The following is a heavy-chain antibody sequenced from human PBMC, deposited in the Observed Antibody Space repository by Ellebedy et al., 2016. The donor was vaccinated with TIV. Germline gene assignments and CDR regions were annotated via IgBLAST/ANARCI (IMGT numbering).Heavy chain of an antibody. Sequence: AASVKVSCKASGYTFSIYDINWVRQDTGQGLEWTGWMNPSTGKSDYAQKYQGRVTMTANTSISTAYMELSSLTSDDTAVYYCAKGPVGAANWGQGTLVTVSS. CDR2: MNPSTGKS. CDR1: GYTFSIYD. D-gene: IGHD1-26*01. CDR3: AKGPVGAAN. J-gene: IGHJ4*02. V-gene: IGHV1-8*01.